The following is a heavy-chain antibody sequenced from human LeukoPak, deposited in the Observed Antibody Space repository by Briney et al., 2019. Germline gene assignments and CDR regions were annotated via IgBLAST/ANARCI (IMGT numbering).Heavy chain of an antibody. J-gene: IGHJ3*02. Sequence: GASVRVSSKASGYTFSIYAFNWVRQAPGQGLEWMGWMNPKSGNTGYAKKFQGRVTMTRNTSISTAYMELSSLRSEDTAVYYCARGGGEVLPGDAFDIWGQGTMVTVSS. CDR2: MNPKSGNT. CDR1: GYTFSIYA. CDR3: ARGGGEVLPGDAFDI. V-gene: IGHV1-8*01. D-gene: IGHD3-16*01.